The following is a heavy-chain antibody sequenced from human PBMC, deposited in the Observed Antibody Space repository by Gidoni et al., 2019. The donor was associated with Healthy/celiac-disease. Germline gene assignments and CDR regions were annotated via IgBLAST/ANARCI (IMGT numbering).Heavy chain of an antibody. CDR2: INHSGST. CDR3: ARGIKYYDIRTGYYRGYFFDY. Sequence: QVQLQQSGAGLLKPSETLSPTCAVYGGSFSGYYWSWIRQPPGQGLEWIGEINHSGSTNYNPALKSRVTISVDTSKNQFALKLSSVTAADTAVYDCARGIKYYDIRTGYYRGYFFDYWGQGTLVTVSS. V-gene: IGHV4-34*01. CDR1: GGSFSGYY. D-gene: IGHD3-9*01. J-gene: IGHJ4*02.